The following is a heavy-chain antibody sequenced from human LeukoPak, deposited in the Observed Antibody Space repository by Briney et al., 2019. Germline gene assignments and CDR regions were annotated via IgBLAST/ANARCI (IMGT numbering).Heavy chain of an antibody. Sequence: SVKVSCKASGGTFSSYAISWVRQAPGQGLEWMGGIIPIFGTANYAQKFQGRVTITADESTGTAYVELSSLRSEDTAVYYCARRYYDILTGYYDNWFDPWGQGTLVTVSS. V-gene: IGHV1-69*01. J-gene: IGHJ5*02. CDR1: GGTFSSYA. CDR2: IIPIFGTA. D-gene: IGHD3-9*01. CDR3: ARRYYDILTGYYDNWFDP.